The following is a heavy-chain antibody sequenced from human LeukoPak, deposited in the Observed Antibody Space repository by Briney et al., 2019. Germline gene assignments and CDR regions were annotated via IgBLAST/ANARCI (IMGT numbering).Heavy chain of an antibody. Sequence: PSETLSLTCAVYGGSFSGYYWSWIRQPPGKGLEWIGYIYYSGSTNYNPSLKSRVTISVDTSKNQFSLKLSSVTAADTAVYYCARESHYFDYWGQGTLVTVSS. V-gene: IGHV4-59*01. CDR1: GGSFSGYY. CDR3: ARESHYFDY. J-gene: IGHJ4*02. CDR2: IYYSGST.